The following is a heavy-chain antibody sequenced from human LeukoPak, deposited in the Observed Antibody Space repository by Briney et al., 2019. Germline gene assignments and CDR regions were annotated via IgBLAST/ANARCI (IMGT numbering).Heavy chain of an antibody. V-gene: IGHV1-69*04. CDR2: IIPILGIA. CDR3: ARKYCSSTSCSQNYYYYYGMDV. J-gene: IGHJ6*02. Sequence: ASVKVSFKASGGTFISYAISWVRQAPGQGREWMGRIIPILGIANYAQKFQGRVTITADKSTSTAYMELSSLRSEDTAVYYCARKYCSSTSCSQNYYYYYGMDVWGQGTTVTVSS. CDR1: GGTFISYA. D-gene: IGHD2-2*01.